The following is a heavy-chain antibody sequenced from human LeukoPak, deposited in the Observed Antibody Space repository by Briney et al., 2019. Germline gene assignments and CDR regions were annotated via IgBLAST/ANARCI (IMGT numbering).Heavy chain of an antibody. Sequence: ASVKVSCKASGYTFTGYYMHWVRQAPGQGLEWMGRINPNSGGTNYAQKFQGRVTMTRDTSISTVYMELSRLRSDDTAVYYCASSICSGGSCYLYYWGQGTLVTVSS. CDR2: INPNSGGT. D-gene: IGHD2-15*01. J-gene: IGHJ4*02. CDR3: ASSICSGGSCYLYY. CDR1: GYTFTGYY. V-gene: IGHV1-2*06.